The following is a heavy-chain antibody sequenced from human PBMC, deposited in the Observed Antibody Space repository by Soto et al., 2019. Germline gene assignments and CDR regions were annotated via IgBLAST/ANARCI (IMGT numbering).Heavy chain of an antibody. D-gene: IGHD3-22*01. CDR3: ARKVWEYYDSSGYYYFDY. J-gene: IGHJ4*02. CDR2: INHSGST. CDR1: GGSFSGYY. Sequence: PSETLSLTCAVYGGSFSGYYWSWIRQPPGKGLEWIGEINHSGSTNYNPSLKSRVTISVDTSKNQFSLKLSSVTAADTAVYYCARKVWEYYDSSGYYYFDYWGQGTLVTVSS. V-gene: IGHV4-34*01.